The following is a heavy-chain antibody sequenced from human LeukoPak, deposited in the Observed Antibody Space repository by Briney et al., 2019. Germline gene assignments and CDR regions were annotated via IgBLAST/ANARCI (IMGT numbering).Heavy chain of an antibody. CDR2: ISYDGSNK. Sequence: SGGSLRLSCAASGFTFSSYGMHWVRQAPGKGLEWVAVISYDGSNKYCADSVKGRFTISRDNSKNTLYLQMNSLRAEDTAVYYCASGSGSYHYYFDYWGQGTLVTVSS. J-gene: IGHJ4*02. V-gene: IGHV3-30*03. D-gene: IGHD3-10*01. CDR3: ASGSGSYHYYFDY. CDR1: GFTFSSYG.